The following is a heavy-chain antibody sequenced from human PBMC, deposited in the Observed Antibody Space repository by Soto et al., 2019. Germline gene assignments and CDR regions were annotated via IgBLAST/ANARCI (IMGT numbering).Heavy chain of an antibody. CDR3: ARDREAWGPNWFDP. D-gene: IGHD3-16*01. J-gene: IGHJ5*02. CDR1: GGSISSGGYY. CDR2: IYYSGST. V-gene: IGHV4-31*03. Sequence: SETLSLTCTVSGGSISSGGYYWSWIRQHPGKGLEWIGYIYYSGSTYYNPSLKSRVTISVDTSKNQFSLKLSSVTAADTAVYYCARDREAWGPNWFDPWGQGTLVTVSS.